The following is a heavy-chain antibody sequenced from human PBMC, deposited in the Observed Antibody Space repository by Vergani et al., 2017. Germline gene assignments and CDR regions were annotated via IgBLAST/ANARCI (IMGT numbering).Heavy chain of an antibody. Sequence: QVQLVQSGAEVKKPGASVKVSCKASGYTFTSYAMHWVRQAPGQRLEWMGWINAGNGNTKYSQKFQGRVTITRDTSASTAYMELSSLRSEDTAVYYCARASYDSSGYYSPGGYWGQGTLVTVSS. J-gene: IGHJ4*02. V-gene: IGHV1-3*01. CDR2: INAGNGNT. CDR3: ARASYDSSGYYSPGGY. D-gene: IGHD3-22*01. CDR1: GYTFTSYA.